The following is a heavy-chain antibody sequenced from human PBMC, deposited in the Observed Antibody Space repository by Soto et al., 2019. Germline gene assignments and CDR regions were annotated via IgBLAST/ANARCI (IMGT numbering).Heavy chain of an antibody. CDR1: GFTFSSYG. V-gene: IGHV3-30*18. CDR2: ISYDGSNK. J-gene: IGHJ5*02. D-gene: IGHD2-8*01. Sequence: HPGGSLRLSCAASGFTFSSYGMHWVRQAPGKGLEWVAVISYDGSNKYYADSVKGRFTISRDNSKNTLYLQMNSLRAEDTAVYYCAKDYLGLYYPIAIDWFDPWGQGTLVTVSS. CDR3: AKDYLGLYYPIAIDWFDP.